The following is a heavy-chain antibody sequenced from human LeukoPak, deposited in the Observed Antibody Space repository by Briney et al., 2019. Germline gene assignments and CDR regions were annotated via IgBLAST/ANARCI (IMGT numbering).Heavy chain of an antibody. Sequence: SETLSLTCTVSGGSISSYYWSWIRQPPGKGLEWIGYIYYSGSTNYNPSLKSRATISVDTSKNQFSLKLSSVTAADTAVYYCARYYYGSGSYFPYWGQGTLVTVSS. CDR3: ARYYYGSGSYFPY. D-gene: IGHD3-10*01. CDR1: GGSISSYY. V-gene: IGHV4-59*08. CDR2: IYYSGST. J-gene: IGHJ4*02.